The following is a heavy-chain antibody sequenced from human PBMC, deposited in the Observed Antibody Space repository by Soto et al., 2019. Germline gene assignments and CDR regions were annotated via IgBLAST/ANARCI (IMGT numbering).Heavy chain of an antibody. V-gene: IGHV1-18*01. CDR3: ARVVGERWELRLDAFDI. Sequence: QVQLVQSGAEVKKPGASVKVSCKASGYTFTSYGISWVRQAPGQGLEWMGWISAYNGNTNYAQKLQGRVTMTTDTATSTAYMELRSLRSDDTAVYYCARVVGERWELRLDAFDIWGQGTMVTVSS. D-gene: IGHD1-26*01. CDR1: GYTFTSYG. CDR2: ISAYNGNT. J-gene: IGHJ3*02.